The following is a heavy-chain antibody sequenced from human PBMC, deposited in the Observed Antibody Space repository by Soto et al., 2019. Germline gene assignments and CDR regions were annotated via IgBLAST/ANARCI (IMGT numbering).Heavy chain of an antibody. CDR3: ARQNQLLSSVSFDY. V-gene: IGHV5-51*01. D-gene: IGHD2-2*01. CDR2: IYPGDSDT. CDR1: GYSFTSYW. J-gene: IGHJ4*02. Sequence: GESLKISCKGSGYSFTSYWIGWVRQMPGKGLERMGIIYPGDSDTRNSPSFQGQVTISADKSISTAYLQWSSLKASATAMYCFARQNQLLSSVSFDYWGQGTLVTVSS.